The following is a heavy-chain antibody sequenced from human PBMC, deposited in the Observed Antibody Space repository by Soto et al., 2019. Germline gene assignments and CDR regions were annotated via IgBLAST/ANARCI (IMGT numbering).Heavy chain of an antibody. Sequence: SETRCVTRCFAGGSSVIVGGCGGWIRQPPGKGLEWIGNIYYSGNTYYNPSLKSRLIISIDTSKNQFSLKVGSVTAADTAVYYRPTSSLYGLDVPAQPPTLTV. CDR3: PTSSLYGLDV. CDR1: GGSSVIVGGC. CDR2: IYYSGNT. J-gene: IGHJ6*02. V-gene: IGHV4-30-4*01.